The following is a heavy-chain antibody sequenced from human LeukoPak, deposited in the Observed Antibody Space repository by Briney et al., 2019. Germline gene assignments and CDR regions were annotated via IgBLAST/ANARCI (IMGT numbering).Heavy chain of an antibody. Sequence: GGSLRLSCIPSGFTFGDFAMSWVRQAPGKGLEWVGFIRSRTYGETVEYAASVKGRFTISRDNSKSIAYLQMNSLKTEDTAVYYCTRDESTVAISRNYFDSWGQGILVTVSS. D-gene: IGHD4-23*01. CDR3: TRDESTVAISRNYFDS. V-gene: IGHV3-49*04. CDR2: IRSRTYGETV. J-gene: IGHJ4*02. CDR1: GFTFGDFA.